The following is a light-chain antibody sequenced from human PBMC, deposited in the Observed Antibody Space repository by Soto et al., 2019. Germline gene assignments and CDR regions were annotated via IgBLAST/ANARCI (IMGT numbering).Light chain of an antibody. CDR3: QQYDRFPYT. Sequence: DIQMTQSPSTLSASVGDTVTITCRASQSISNWLAWYQQKPGQAPKLLIHKASTLESGVPSRFSGSGSATELTLTISSLQPDDFATFYCQQYDRFPYTFGQGTKLEIK. J-gene: IGKJ2*01. CDR1: QSISNW. CDR2: KAS. V-gene: IGKV1-5*03.